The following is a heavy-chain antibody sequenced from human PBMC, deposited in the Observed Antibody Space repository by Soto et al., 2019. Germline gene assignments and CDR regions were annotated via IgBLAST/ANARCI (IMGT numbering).Heavy chain of an antibody. D-gene: IGHD2-2*01. CDR1: GGSISSGDYY. V-gene: IGHV4-30-4*01. CDR2: IYYSGST. Sequence: SETLSLTCAVSGGSISSGDYYWSWIRQPPGKGLEWIGYIYYSGSTYYNPSLKSRVTISVDTSKKQLSLRLRSVTAADTAVYYCARLHCASPNCVPIDPWGQGTLVTVSS. J-gene: IGHJ5*02. CDR3: ARLHCASPNCVPIDP.